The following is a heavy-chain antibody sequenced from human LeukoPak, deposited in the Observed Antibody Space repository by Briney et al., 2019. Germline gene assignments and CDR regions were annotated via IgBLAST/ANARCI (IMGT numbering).Heavy chain of an antibody. Sequence: PSETLSLTCTVSGGSISSYYWSWIRQPPGKGLEWIGYIYYSGSTNYIPSLKSRVTISVDTSKNQFSLKLSPVTAADTAVYYCARGSSGYYYTFDYWGQGTLVTVSS. J-gene: IGHJ4*02. CDR1: GGSISSYY. V-gene: IGHV4-59*01. CDR3: ARGSSGYYYTFDY. CDR2: IYYSGST. D-gene: IGHD3-22*01.